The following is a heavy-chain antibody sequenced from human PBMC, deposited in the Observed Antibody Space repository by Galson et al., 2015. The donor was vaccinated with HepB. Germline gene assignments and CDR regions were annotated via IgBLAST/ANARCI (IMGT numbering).Heavy chain of an antibody. CDR2: IYYSGSA. V-gene: IGHV4-59*01. J-gene: IGHJ3*02. CDR1: GGSISSYY. CDR3: ARVIARFGDAFDI. D-gene: IGHD3-22*01. Sequence: LSLTCTVSGGSISSYYWSWIRQPPGKGLEWIGYIYYSGSANYNPSLKSRVTISVDTSKNQFSLKLSSVTAADTAVYYCARVIARFGDAFDIWGQGTMVTVSS.